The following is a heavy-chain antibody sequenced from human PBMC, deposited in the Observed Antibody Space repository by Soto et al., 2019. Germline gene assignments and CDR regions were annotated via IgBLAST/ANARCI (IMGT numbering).Heavy chain of an antibody. CDR2: IYYSGST. Sequence: SETLSLTCTVSGGSISSSSYYWGWIRQPPGKGLEWIGYIYYSGSTNYNPSLKSRVTISVDTSKNQFSLKLSSVTAADTAVYYCARGRDTGIAVAGTESGFYYWGQGTLVTVSS. CDR3: ARGRDTGIAVAGTESGFYY. V-gene: IGHV4-39*07. CDR1: GGSISSSSYY. J-gene: IGHJ4*02. D-gene: IGHD6-19*01.